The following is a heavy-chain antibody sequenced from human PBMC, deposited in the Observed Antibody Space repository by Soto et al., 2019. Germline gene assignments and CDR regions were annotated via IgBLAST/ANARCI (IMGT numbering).Heavy chain of an antibody. CDR2: IYYSGST. CDR3: ARLGQQLVLWAFDI. Sequence: PSETLSLTCTVSGGSINNYYWSWIRQPPGKGLEWIGYIYYSGSTNYNPSLKSRVTISVDTSKNQFSLNLSSVTAADTAVYSCARLGQQLVLWAFDIRGQGTMVTVSS. CDR1: GGSINNYY. D-gene: IGHD6-13*01. J-gene: IGHJ3*02. V-gene: IGHV4-59*01.